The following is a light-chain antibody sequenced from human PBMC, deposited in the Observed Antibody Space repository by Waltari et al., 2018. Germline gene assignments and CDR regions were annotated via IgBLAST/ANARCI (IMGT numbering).Light chain of an antibody. J-gene: IGKJ4*01. CDR1: QDIGHF. CDR3: QQYDDLSVT. Sequence: IRMTQSPPSLSASVGDRVIITCQASQDIGHFLNWYHQKPGTFPRLLISDASNLESGVPSRFSGSGSVTHFTFTINGLQPEDIGTYFCQQYDDLSVTFGGGTKVDIK. CDR2: DAS. V-gene: IGKV1-33*01.